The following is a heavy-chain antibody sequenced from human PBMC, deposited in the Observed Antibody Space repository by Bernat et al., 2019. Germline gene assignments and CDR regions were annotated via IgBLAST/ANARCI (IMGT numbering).Heavy chain of an antibody. D-gene: IGHD1-1*01. J-gene: IGHJ4*02. V-gene: IGHV4-39*01. CDR1: GGPISSSSYY. CDR2: IYYSGST. Sequence: LQLQESGPGLVKPSETRSLTCTVSGGPISSSSYYWGWIRQPPGKGLEWIGSIYYSGSTYYNPSLKSRVTISVDTSKNQFSLKLSAVTAADTAVYYCANERGNWRSSVYWGQGTLVTVSS. CDR3: ANERGNWRSSVY.